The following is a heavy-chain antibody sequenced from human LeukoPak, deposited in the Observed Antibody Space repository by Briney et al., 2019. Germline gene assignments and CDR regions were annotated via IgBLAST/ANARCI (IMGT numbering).Heavy chain of an antibody. J-gene: IGHJ4*02. CDR3: ARGEGRTNVLRYFDWLSPYY. CDR1: GYTFTSYD. V-gene: IGHV1-8*01. Sequence: ASVKVSCKASGYTFTSYDINWVRQATGQGLEWMGWMNPNSGNTGYAQKFQGRVTVTRNTSISTAYMELSSLRSEDTAVYYCARGEGRTNVLRYFDWLSPYYWGQGTLVTVSS. CDR2: MNPNSGNT. D-gene: IGHD3-9*01.